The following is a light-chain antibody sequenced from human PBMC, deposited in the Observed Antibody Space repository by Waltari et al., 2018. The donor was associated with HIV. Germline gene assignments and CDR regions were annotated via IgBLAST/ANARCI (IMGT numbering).Light chain of an antibody. CDR2: EFS. J-gene: IGLJ2*01. CDR1: SSDVGASNY. V-gene: IGLV2-14*01. Sequence: QSALTQPASVSGSPGQSLTISCTGTSSDVGASNYVSWYQQHPGKAPKLMIYEFSNLPSGVSTRFSDSKSGNTASLTISGLQAEDEADYYCSSYTSGSVVFGGGTKLTVL. CDR3: SSYTSGSVV.